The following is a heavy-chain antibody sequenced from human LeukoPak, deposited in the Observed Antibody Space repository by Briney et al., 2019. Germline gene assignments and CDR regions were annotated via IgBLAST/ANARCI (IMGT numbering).Heavy chain of an antibody. CDR3: TRADFGGNSDYYYYGMDV. CDR1: GYIFTNYY. J-gene: IGHJ6*02. V-gene: IGHV1-46*01. Sequence: GVSVTVSCKAAGYIFTNYYLHWVRQAPGQGLEWMGIINPGGGSTSYAQKFQGRVTMTRDTSTSTVYMELSSLRSEDTAVYYCTRADFGGNSDYYYYGMDVWGQGTTVTVSS. D-gene: IGHD4-23*01. CDR2: INPGGGST.